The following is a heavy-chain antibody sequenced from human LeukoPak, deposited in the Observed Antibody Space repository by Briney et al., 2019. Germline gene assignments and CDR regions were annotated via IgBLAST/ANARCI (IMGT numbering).Heavy chain of an antibody. CDR1: GYTFTDYY. CDR2: VDPEDGET. CDR3: ATGPIVGATNSDY. Sequence: ASVKVSCKVSGYTFTDYYMHLVQQAPGKGLEWMGLVDPEDGETIYAEKFQGRVTITADTSTDTAYMELSSLRSEDTAVYYCATGPIVGATNSDYWGQGTLVTVSS. J-gene: IGHJ4*02. V-gene: IGHV1-69-2*01. D-gene: IGHD1-26*01.